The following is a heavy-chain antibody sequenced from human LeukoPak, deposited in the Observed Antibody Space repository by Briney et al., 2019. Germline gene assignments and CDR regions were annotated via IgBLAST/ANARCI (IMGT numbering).Heavy chain of an antibody. J-gene: IGHJ4*02. CDR3: ARLRGYYDSSGYRYFDY. D-gene: IGHD3-22*01. CDR1: GYSFTTYS. Sequence: GESLKISCKGSGYSFTTYSIGWVRQMPGKGLEWMGIIYPVNSDTRYSPSFQGQVTISADKSISTAYLQWSSLKASDTAMYYCARLRGYYDSSGYRYFDYWGQGTLVTVSS. CDR2: IYPVNSDT. V-gene: IGHV5-51*01.